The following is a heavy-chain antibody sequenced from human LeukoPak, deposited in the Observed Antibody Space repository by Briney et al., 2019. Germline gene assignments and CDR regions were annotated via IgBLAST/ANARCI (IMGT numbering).Heavy chain of an antibody. Sequence: GASVKVSCKASGYTFTSYGISWVRQAPGQGLEWMGWISAYNGNTNYAQKLQGRVTMTTDTSTSTAYMELRSLRSDDTAVYYCARDVYSSGYSSFDYWGQGTLVTVSS. CDR3: ARDVYSSGYSSFDY. D-gene: IGHD3-22*01. CDR1: GYTFTSYG. J-gene: IGHJ4*02. CDR2: ISAYNGNT. V-gene: IGHV1-18*01.